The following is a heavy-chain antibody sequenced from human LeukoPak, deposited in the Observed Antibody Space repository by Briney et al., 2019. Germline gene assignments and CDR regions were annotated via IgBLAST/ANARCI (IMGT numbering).Heavy chain of an antibody. CDR3: GRPLETTYTSVGY. J-gene: IGHJ4*02. Sequence: ASVKVSCKASGYTFTSYYMHWVRQAPGQGLEWMGIINPSGGSTSYAQKFQGRVTMTRDMSTSTVYMELNSLRAEDTAVYYCGRPLETTYTSVGYWGQGTLVTVSS. CDR1: GYTFTSYY. V-gene: IGHV1-46*01. CDR2: INPSGGST. D-gene: IGHD1-14*01.